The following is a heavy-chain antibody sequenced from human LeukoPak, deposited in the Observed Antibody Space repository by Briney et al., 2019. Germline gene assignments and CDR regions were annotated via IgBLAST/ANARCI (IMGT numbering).Heavy chain of an antibody. CDR1: GFTFSTYV. CDR3: ARDSRQQWLVQDAFDI. D-gene: IGHD6-19*01. V-gene: IGHV3-30-3*01. Sequence: GRPLRLSCAASGFTFSTYVMQWVRQAPGKGLEWVAVISYDGSNNYYADSVRGRFTTSRDNSKNTLYLQMNSLRAEDTAVYYCARDSRQQWLVQDAFDIWGQGTMVTVSS. J-gene: IGHJ3*02. CDR2: ISYDGSNN.